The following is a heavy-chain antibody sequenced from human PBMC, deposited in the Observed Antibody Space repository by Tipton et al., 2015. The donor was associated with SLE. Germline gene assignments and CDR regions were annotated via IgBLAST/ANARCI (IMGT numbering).Heavy chain of an antibody. V-gene: IGHV4-59*01. D-gene: IGHD2-2*02. CDR3: ARARYCSSTGCYRFDP. CDR1: GASISTYY. J-gene: IGHJ5*02. Sequence: TLSLTCTVSGASISTYYWGWIRQAPGKGLEWVGCMRHSGITNYNPSLKSRVTMSVDTSKNQFSLRLNSVTAADTAVYYCARARYCSSTGCYRFDPWGQGTLVTVSS. CDR2: MRHSGIT.